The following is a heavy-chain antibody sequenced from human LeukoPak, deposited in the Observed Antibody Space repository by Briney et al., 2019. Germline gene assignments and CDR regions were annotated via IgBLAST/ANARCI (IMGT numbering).Heavy chain of an antibody. J-gene: IGHJ5*02. CDR3: AKGHAQWYSSSWSWFDP. Sequence: GGSLRLSCAASGFTFSSYAMHWVRQAPGKGLEWVALISYDGSNKYYADSVKGRFTISRDNSKNTLYLQMNSLRAEDTAVYYCAKGHAQWYSSSWSWFDPWGQGTLVTVSS. V-gene: IGHV3-30*04. CDR2: ISYDGSNK. CDR1: GFTFSSYA. D-gene: IGHD6-13*01.